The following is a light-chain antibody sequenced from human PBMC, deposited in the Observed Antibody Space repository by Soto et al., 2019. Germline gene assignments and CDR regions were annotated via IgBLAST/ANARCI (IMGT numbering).Light chain of an antibody. Sequence: IVWPQSPATLPFPPGERATLSSRPSQSVGRYLACYQQKPGQAPSPLIYDAPNRATGIPARFSGSGSGTDFTLTISSLEPEDFAVYFCQQRSNWPYTFGQGTKLEIK. CDR3: QQRSNWPYT. CDR2: DAP. CDR1: QSVGRY. V-gene: IGKV3-11*01. J-gene: IGKJ2*01.